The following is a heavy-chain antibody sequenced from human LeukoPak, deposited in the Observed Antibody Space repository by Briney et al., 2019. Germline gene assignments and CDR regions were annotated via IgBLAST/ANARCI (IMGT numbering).Heavy chain of an antibody. CDR2: INPNSGGT. D-gene: IGHD2-21*02. CDR1: GYTFTGYY. V-gene: IGHV1-2*02. CDR3: ARMGDIVVVTALDY. Sequence: ASVTVSCKASGYTFTGYYMHWVRQAPGQGLEWMGWINPNSGGTNYAQKFQGRVTMTRDTSISTAYMELSRLRSDDTAVYYCARMGDIVVVTALDYWGQGTLVTVSS. J-gene: IGHJ4*02.